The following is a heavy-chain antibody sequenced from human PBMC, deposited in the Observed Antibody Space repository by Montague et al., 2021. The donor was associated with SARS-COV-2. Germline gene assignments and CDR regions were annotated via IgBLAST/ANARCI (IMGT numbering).Heavy chain of an antibody. CDR3: ARNSGWSADR. CDR1: GFTFSNYW. V-gene: IGHV3-7*01. D-gene: IGHD6-19*01. Sequence: SLRLSCAASGFTFSNYWMSWVRQTPEKGLEWVANIKEDGSAQYYVDSVEGRFTASRDNTRTSLYSQMNSLRADDTAVYFCARNSGWSADRWGQGTLVTVSS. J-gene: IGHJ5*02. CDR2: IKEDGSAQ.